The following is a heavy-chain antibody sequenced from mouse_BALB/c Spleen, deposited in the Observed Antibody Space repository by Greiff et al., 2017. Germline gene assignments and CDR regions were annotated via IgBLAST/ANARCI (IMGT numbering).Heavy chain of an antibody. CDR3: ARGIYYDYLYAMDY. V-gene: IGHV1-67*01. CDR2: ISIYYDNT. J-gene: IGHJ4*01. Sequence: QVQLKESGPELVRPGESVKISCKGSGYTFTDYAMHWVKQSHAKSLEWIGVISIYYDNTNYNQKFKGKATMTVDKSSSTAYMELARLTSEDSAIYYCARGIYYDYLYAMDYWGQGTSVTVSS. CDR1: GYTFTDYA. D-gene: IGHD2-4*01.